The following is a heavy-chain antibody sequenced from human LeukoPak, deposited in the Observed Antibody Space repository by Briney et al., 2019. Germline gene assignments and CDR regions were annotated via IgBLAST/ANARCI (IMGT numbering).Heavy chain of an antibody. Sequence: SETLSLTCTVSGGSISSGSYYWSWIRQPAGKGLEWIGRIYYSGSTNYNPSLKSRVTISVDTSKNQFSLKLSSVTAADTAVYYCASGYSGSRYYYYYMDVWGKGTTVTVSS. J-gene: IGHJ6*03. CDR1: GGSISSGSYY. V-gene: IGHV4-61*10. D-gene: IGHD1-26*01. CDR3: ASGYSGSRYYYYYMDV. CDR2: IYYSGST.